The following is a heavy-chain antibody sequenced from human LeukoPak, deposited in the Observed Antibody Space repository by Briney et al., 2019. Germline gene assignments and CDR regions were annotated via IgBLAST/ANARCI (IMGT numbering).Heavy chain of an antibody. CDR1: GFTFSNAW. J-gene: IGHJ4*02. Sequence: GGSLRLSCAASGFTFSNAWMNWVRQAPGKGLEWVGRIKSKTDGGTTDYAAPVKGRFTIPRDDSKNTLYLQMNSLKTEDTAVYYCTTDATYCSSTSCYEESDYWGQGTLVTVSS. D-gene: IGHD2-2*01. CDR2: IKSKTDGGTT. CDR3: TTDATYCSSTSCYEESDY. V-gene: IGHV3-15*07.